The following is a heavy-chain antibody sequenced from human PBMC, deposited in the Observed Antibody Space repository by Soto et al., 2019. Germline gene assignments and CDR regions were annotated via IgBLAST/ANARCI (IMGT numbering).Heavy chain of an antibody. J-gene: IGHJ5*02. CDR3: ATSAGYSSSWYFNWFDP. CDR2: ISYDGSNK. Sequence: GGSLRLSCAASGFTFSSYAMHWVRQAPGKWLEWVAVISYDGSNKYYADSVRGRFTISRDNSKNTLYLQMDSLRAEDTAVYYCATSAGYSSSWYFNWFDPWGQGXLVTVYS. CDR1: GFTFSSYA. D-gene: IGHD6-13*01. V-gene: IGHV3-30-3*01.